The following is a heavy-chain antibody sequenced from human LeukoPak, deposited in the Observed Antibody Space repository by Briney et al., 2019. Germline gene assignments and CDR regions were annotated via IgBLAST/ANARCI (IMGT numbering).Heavy chain of an antibody. V-gene: IGHV3-53*01. Sequence: GGSLRLSCAASGFTVSSNYMSWVRQAPGKGLEWVSVIYRGGSTYYADSVKGRFTISRDNSKNTLYLQMNSLRAEDTAVYYCARNSRLYYDSSGYYPSKHYYGMDVWGQGTTVTVSS. D-gene: IGHD3-22*01. J-gene: IGHJ6*02. CDR1: GFTVSSNY. CDR3: ARNSRLYYDSSGYYPSKHYYGMDV. CDR2: IYRGGST.